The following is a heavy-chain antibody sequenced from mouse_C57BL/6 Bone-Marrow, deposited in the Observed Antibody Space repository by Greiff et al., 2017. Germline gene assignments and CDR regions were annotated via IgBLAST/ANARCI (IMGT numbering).Heavy chain of an antibody. V-gene: IGHV1-52*01. CDR3: ARLGTYPAWFAY. J-gene: IGHJ3*01. CDR2: IDPSDSET. CDR1: GYTFTSYW. D-gene: IGHD5-1*01. Sequence: QVQLQQPGAELVRPGSSVKLSCKASGYTFTSYWMHWVKQRPIQGLEWIGNIDPSDSETHYNQKFKDKATLTVDKSSITAYMQLSSLTSEDSAVYYCARLGTYPAWFAYWGQGTLVTVSA.